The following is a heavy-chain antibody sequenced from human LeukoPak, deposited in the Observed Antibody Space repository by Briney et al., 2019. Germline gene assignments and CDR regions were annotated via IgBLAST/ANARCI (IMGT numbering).Heavy chain of an antibody. D-gene: IGHD3-16*02. CDR3: AREEHDYVWGSYRYYYYYGIDV. V-gene: IGHV3-30*03. J-gene: IGHJ6*02. Sequence: GGSLRLSCAASGLTFSNYGMHWVRQSPGRGLEWVAFLSFDGRNEFYADSLKGRFTISRDNSKDTLYLQMDSLRAEDTALYYCAREEHDYVWGSYRYYYYYGIDVWGQGTTVTVSS. CDR1: GLTFSNYG. CDR2: LSFDGRNE.